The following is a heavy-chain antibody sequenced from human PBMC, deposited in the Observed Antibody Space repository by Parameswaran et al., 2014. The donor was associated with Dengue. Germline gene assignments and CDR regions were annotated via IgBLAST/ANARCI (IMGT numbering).Heavy chain of an antibody. CDR3: ARQGMVRGVGFDY. V-gene: IGHV4-61*10. Sequence: ASETLSLTCTVSGGSVSSGSYYWSWIRQPAGKGLEWIGYIYYSGSTNYSPSLKSRVTISVDTSKNQFSLKLSSVTAADTAVYYCARQGMVRGVGFDYWGQGTLVTVSS. CDR1: GGSVSSGSYY. D-gene: IGHD3-10*01. J-gene: IGHJ4*02. CDR2: IYYSGST.